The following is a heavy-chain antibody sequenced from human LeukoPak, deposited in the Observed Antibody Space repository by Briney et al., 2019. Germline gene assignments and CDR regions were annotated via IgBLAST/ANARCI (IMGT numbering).Heavy chain of an antibody. Sequence: PSETLSLTCTVSGGSIFSYYWSWIRQPPGKGLEWMGYIYYSGSTNYNPSLKSRVTTSIDTSRNQFSLKLSSVTAADTAVYYCARVLKFYYSSGSYSYYFDCWGRGTLVTVSS. CDR3: ARVLKFYYSSGSYSYYFDC. CDR2: IYYSGST. J-gene: IGHJ4*02. V-gene: IGHV4-59*01. CDR1: GGSIFSYY. D-gene: IGHD3-10*01.